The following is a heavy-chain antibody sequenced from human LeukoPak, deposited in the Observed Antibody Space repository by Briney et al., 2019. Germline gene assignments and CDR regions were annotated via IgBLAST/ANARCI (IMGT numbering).Heavy chain of an antibody. Sequence: PSETLSLTCTVSGGSISSSSYYWGWIRQPPGKGLEWIGSIYYSGSTYYNPSLKSRVTISVDTSKNQFSLKLSSVTAADTAVYYCARALYYGSGSYYPLGYWGQGTLVTVSS. CDR2: IYYSGST. V-gene: IGHV4-39*07. CDR1: GGSISSSSYY. J-gene: IGHJ4*02. D-gene: IGHD3-10*01. CDR3: ARALYYGSGSYYPLGY.